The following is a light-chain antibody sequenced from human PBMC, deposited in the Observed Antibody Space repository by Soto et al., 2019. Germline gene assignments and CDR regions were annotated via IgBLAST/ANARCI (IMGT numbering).Light chain of an antibody. CDR1: SANIGSNI. CDR3: AAWDDSLHGFVV. Sequence: QSVLTQPPSASGTPGQRVTIPCSGSSANIGSNIVNWYQQLPGTAPKLLIYSNNQRPSGVPDRFSGSKSGTSASLAISGLQSEDEAYYYCAAWDDSLHGFVVFGGGTKLTVL. V-gene: IGLV1-44*01. CDR2: SNN. J-gene: IGLJ2*01.